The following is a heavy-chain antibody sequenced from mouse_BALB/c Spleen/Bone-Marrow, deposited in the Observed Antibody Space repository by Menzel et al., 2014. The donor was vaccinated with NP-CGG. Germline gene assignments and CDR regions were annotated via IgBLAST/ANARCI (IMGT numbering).Heavy chain of an antibody. V-gene: IGHV1-61*01. CDR2: IHPSDSET. J-gene: IGHJ3*01. D-gene: IGHD2-1*01. CDR1: GYSFTTYW. Sequence: QVHLQQPGTEVVSPGASVRLSCKASGYSFTTYWMNWVKQRPGQGLEWIGMIHPSDSETRLNQKFKDKATLTVDKSSSTAYMQLNSLTSEDSAVYYCAREKVYYGISWFAYWGQGTLVTVSA. CDR3: AREKVYYGISWFAY.